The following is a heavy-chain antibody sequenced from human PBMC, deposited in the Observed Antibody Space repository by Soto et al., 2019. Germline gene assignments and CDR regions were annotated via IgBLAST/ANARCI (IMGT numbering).Heavy chain of an antibody. CDR2: IYYSGST. D-gene: IGHD6-13*01. V-gene: IGHV4-39*01. J-gene: IGHJ4*02. Sequence: QLQLQESGPGLVKPSETLSLTCTVSGGSISSSSYYWGWIRQPPGKGLEWIGSIYYSGSTYYNPSLKSRVTISVDTSKHQFSLTLSSVTAADTAVYYCARLIPRIAAAGSDYWGQGTLVTVSS. CDR1: GGSISSSSYY. CDR3: ARLIPRIAAAGSDY.